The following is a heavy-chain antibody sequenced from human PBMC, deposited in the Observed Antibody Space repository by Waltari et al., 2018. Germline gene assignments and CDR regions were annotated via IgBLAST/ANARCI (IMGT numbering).Heavy chain of an antibody. D-gene: IGHD6-13*01. V-gene: IGHV1-24*01. J-gene: IGHJ1*01. CDR3: ATGGSSSWYAYFQH. CDR1: GYTLTELS. CDR2: FDPEDGET. Sequence: QGQLVQYGAAVKKPGASGKVSCKVSGYTLTELSIHRVRQAPGKGLEWMGGFDPEDGETIYAQKFQGRVTMTEDTSTDTAYMELSSLRSEDTAVYYCATGGSSSWYAYFQHWGQGTLVTVSS.